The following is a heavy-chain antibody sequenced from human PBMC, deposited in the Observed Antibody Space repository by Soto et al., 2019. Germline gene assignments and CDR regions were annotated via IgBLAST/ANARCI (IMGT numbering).Heavy chain of an antibody. J-gene: IGHJ4*02. CDR3: ARLRIAARRNFDY. Sequence: QLQLQESGPGLVKPSETLSLTCTVSGGSISSSSYYWGWIRQPPGKGLEWIGSIYYSGSTYYNPSLKSRVTISVDTSKNQFSLKLSSVTAADTAVYYCARLRIAARRNFDYWGQGTLVTVSS. CDR1: GGSISSSSYY. CDR2: IYYSGST. D-gene: IGHD6-6*01. V-gene: IGHV4-39*01.